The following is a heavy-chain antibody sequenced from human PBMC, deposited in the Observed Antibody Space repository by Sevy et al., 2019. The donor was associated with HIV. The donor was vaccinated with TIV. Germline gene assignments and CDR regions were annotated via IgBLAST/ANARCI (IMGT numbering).Heavy chain of an antibody. J-gene: IGHJ4*02. CDR2: IGGSAGST. Sequence: GGSLRLSCAASGFTFSSYAMNWVRQAPGKGLQWVSGIGGSAGSTYYEDSVKGRFSISRDNSKNTLYLLMDNLRAEDTAVYYCARRGESQRDLDYWGQGTLVTVSS. CDR1: GFTFSSYA. CDR3: ARRGESQRDLDY. D-gene: IGHD3-16*01. V-gene: IGHV3-23*01.